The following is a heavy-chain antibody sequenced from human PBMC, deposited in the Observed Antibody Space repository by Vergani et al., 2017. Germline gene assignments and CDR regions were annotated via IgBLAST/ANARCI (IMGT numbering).Heavy chain of an antibody. J-gene: IGHJ3*02. CDR2: INHSGST. V-gene: IGHV4-34*01. CDR3: AREHTPTAFDI. Sequence: QVQLQQWGAGLLKPSETLSLTCAVYGGSFSGYYWSWIRQPPGKGLEWIGEINHSGSTNYNPSLKSRVTISVDTSKNQFSLKLSSVTAADTAVYYCAREHTPTAFDIWGQGTMVTVSS. D-gene: IGHD2-15*01. CDR1: GGSFSGYY.